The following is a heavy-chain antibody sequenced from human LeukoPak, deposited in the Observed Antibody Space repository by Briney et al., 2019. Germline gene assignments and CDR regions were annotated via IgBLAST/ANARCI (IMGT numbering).Heavy chain of an antibody. Sequence: PSGTLSPTCAVSGGSISSSNWWSWVRQPPGKGLEWIGEIYHSGSTNYNPSLKSRVTISVDKSKNQFSLKLSSVTAADTAVYYCASVNDYGDPLPRYMDVWGKGTAVTVSS. CDR1: GGSISSSNW. J-gene: IGHJ6*03. V-gene: IGHV4-4*02. D-gene: IGHD4-17*01. CDR3: ASVNDYGDPLPRYMDV. CDR2: IYHSGST.